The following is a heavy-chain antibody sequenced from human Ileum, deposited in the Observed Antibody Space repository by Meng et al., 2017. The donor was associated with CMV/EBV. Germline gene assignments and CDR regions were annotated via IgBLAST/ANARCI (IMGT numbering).Heavy chain of an antibody. CDR3: ARTSGPAAKSGLDV. CDR1: GYTFSSSG. J-gene: IGHJ6*02. CDR2: ISGYNANT. V-gene: IGHV1-18*01. Sequence: ASVKVSCKASGYTFSSSGISWVRQAPGQGLEWMGWISGYNANTAYAQRFQGRVTMTTDTSTTTVYMDLRSLTSNDTAVYYCARTSGPAAKSGLDVWGQGTTVNVSS.